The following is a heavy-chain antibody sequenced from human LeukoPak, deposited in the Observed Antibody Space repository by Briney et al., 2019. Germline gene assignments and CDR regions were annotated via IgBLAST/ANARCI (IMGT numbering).Heavy chain of an antibody. V-gene: IGHV3-74*01. D-gene: IGHD7-27*01. CDR1: GFTFSSYW. CDR3: AKDTLLGRLYYYYGMDV. Sequence: GGSLRLSCAASGFTFSSYWMHWVRHAPGKGLVWVSRIDSNGRTINYADSVKGRFTISRDNSKNTLYLQMNSLRAEDTAVYYCAKDTLLGRLYYYYGMDVWGQGTTVTVSS. J-gene: IGHJ6*02. CDR2: IDSNGRTI.